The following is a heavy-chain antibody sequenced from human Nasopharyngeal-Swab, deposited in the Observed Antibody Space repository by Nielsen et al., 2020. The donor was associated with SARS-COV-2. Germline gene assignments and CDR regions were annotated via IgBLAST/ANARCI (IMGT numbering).Heavy chain of an antibody. D-gene: IGHD3-10*01. J-gene: IGHJ6*02. V-gene: IGHV3-23*01. CDR2: ITGSGGRT. Sequence: GVSLKISCAASGFTFSSYAMSWVRQTPGKGLEWVSAITGSGGRTYYADSVKGRFTISRDNSKNTLYLQMNSLRAEDTAIYYCANLWFGEPSGYYYSFAMDVWGQGTTVTVSS. CDR3: ANLWFGEPSGYYYSFAMDV. CDR1: GFTFSSYA.